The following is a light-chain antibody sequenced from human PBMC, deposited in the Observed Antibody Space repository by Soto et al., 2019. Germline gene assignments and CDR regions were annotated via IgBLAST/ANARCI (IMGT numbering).Light chain of an antibody. CDR3: QQSYSMPFT. J-gene: IGKJ3*01. Sequence: DLQLTQSPSSLSASVGDRVTISCRASQTVVTYLHWYQLKPGKAPKLLISAASSLQSGVPSRFSGSGSETDFTLTITTLHPEDSAVYYCQQSYSMPFTFGPGTKVDIK. CDR2: AAS. V-gene: IGKV1-39*01. CDR1: QTVVTY.